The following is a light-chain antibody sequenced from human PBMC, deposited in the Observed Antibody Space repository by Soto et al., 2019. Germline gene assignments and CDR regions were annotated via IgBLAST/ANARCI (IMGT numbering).Light chain of an antibody. CDR2: GAS. J-gene: IGKJ2*01. V-gene: IGKV3-20*01. Sequence: EIVLTQSPGTLSLSPGERATLSCRASQSVTSSYLAWYQHRTGQAPRLLIYGASSRATGIPDRFSGSGSGTDFTLTISRLEPEDFAVYYCQQYGGSPLTFGQGTKVEIK. CDR1: QSVTSSY. CDR3: QQYGGSPLT.